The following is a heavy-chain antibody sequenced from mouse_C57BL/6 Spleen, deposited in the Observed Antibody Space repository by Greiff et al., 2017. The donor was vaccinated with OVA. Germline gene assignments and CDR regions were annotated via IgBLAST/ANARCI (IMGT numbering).Heavy chain of an antibody. CDR1: GYTFTSYT. D-gene: IGHD1-1*01. Sequence: QVQLKESGAELARPGASVKMSCKASGYTFTSYTMHWVKQRPGQGLEWIGYINPSSGYTKYNQKFKDKATLTADKSSSTAYMQLSSLTSEDSAVYYCARDGPITTYFDYWGQGTTLTVSS. CDR2: INPSSGYT. V-gene: IGHV1-4*01. J-gene: IGHJ2*01. CDR3: ARDGPITTYFDY.